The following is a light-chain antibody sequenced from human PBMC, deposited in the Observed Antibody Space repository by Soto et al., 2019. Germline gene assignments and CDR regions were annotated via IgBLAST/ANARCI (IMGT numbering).Light chain of an antibody. CDR1: SSNIGAGYD. J-gene: IGLJ1*01. CDR3: CSYASSSSYV. Sequence: QSVLTQPPSVSGAPGQRVTISCTGSSSNIGAGYDVHWYQQLSGDPHGVSSRFSGSKSGNTASLTISGLQAEDEADYYCCSYASSSSYVFGTGTKVTVL. V-gene: IGLV1-40*01.